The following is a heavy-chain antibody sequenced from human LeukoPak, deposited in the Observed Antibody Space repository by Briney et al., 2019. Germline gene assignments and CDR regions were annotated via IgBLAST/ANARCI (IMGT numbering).Heavy chain of an antibody. V-gene: IGHV3-30*02. CDR1: GFTFSSYG. Sequence: GGSLRLSCAASGFTFSSYGMHWVRQTPGKGLEWVAFIRYDGSNKYYADSVKGRFTISRDNSKNTLYLQMNSLRAEDTAVYYCAKDSQAGIAAAGTFGYWGQGTLVTVSS. CDR3: AKDSQAGIAAAGTFGY. J-gene: IGHJ4*02. D-gene: IGHD6-13*01. CDR2: IRYDGSNK.